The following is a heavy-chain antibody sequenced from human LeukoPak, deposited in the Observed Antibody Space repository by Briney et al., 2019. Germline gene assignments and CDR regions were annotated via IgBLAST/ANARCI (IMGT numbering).Heavy chain of an antibody. J-gene: IGHJ4*02. Sequence: GGSLRLSCAASGFTFSSHWMTWIRQAPGKGLEWVASIKKDVDEKYYVDSVKGRFTISRDNSKNTLYLQMNSLRAEDTAVYYCARSLGGYSGYDWGDYFGYWGQGTLVTVSS. CDR1: GFTFSSHW. CDR3: ARSLGGYSGYDWGDYFGY. V-gene: IGHV3-7*01. D-gene: IGHD5-12*01. CDR2: IKKDVDEK.